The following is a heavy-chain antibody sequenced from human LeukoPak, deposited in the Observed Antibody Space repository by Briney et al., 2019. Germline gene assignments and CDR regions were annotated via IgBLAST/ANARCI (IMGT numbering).Heavy chain of an antibody. V-gene: IGHV3-23*01. CDR3: ARWRRHGVWYGYYGIDV. CDR2: ITGSGGNT. J-gene: IGHJ6*02. D-gene: IGHD3-10*01. Sequence: GGSLRLSCAASGFTFSNYAMSWVRQAPGKGLEWVSAITGSGGNTYYADSVKGRFTISRDTSKSTVFLQMNSLSAADTAVYYCARWRRHGVWYGYYGIDVWGQGTTVTVSS. CDR1: GFTFSNYA.